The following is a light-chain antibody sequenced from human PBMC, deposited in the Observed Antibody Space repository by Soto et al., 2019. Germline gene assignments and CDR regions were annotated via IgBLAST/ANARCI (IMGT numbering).Light chain of an antibody. CDR2: SNS. J-gene: IGLJ2*01. Sequence: QSALTQPPSASGSPGQSVTIPCTGTYSDIGAYNYVSWYQQLPGTAPKLLIYSNSRRPSGVPDRFSGSNSGTSASLAISGLQSEDEADYFCAAWDDSLNGPVFGGGTKLTVL. V-gene: IGLV1-44*01. CDR1: YSDIGAYNY. CDR3: AAWDDSLNGPV.